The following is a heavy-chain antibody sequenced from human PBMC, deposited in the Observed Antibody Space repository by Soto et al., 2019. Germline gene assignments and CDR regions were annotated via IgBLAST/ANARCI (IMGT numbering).Heavy chain of an antibody. Sequence: GGSLRLSCAASGFTVSSNYMSWVRQAPGKGLEWVSVIYSGGSTYYADSVKGRFTISRDNSKNTLYLQMNSLRAEDTAVYYCARDSPGYSSSWDFDYWGQGTLVTVSS. J-gene: IGHJ4*02. CDR1: GFTVSSNY. CDR3: ARDSPGYSSSWDFDY. D-gene: IGHD6-13*01. V-gene: IGHV3-66*01. CDR2: IYSGGST.